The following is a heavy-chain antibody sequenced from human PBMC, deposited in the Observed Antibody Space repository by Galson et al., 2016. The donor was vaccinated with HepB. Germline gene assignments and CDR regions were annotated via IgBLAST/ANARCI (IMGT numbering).Heavy chain of an antibody. D-gene: IGHD3-22*01. V-gene: IGHV4-31*03. Sequence: TLSLTCRVPGGSVSSKGYFWTWIRQHPGKGREWIGYTYYTGNTYSNPSLKSRLDMSVATSQNQVSLRLSSVTVADTAVYYCARDRYLDSSEHNYLDPRGQGTLVTVSS. CDR1: GGSVSSKGYF. CDR2: TYYTGNT. J-gene: IGHJ5*02. CDR3: ARDRYLDSSEHNYLDP.